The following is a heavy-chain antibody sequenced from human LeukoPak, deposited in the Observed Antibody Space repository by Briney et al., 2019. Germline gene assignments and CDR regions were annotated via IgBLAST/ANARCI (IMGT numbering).Heavy chain of an antibody. V-gene: IGHV3-23*01. D-gene: IGHD5-12*01. CDR2: ISGSGGST. CDR3: AKGSGYEFPSFYHYYGMDV. CDR1: GFTFSSFA. J-gene: IGHJ6*04. Sequence: GGSLRLSCAASGFTFSSFAMSWVRQAPGKGLEWVSAISGSGGSTYYADSVKGRFTISRDNSKNTLYLQVNSLRAEDTAVYYCAKGSGYEFPSFYHYYGMDVWGKGTTVTVSS.